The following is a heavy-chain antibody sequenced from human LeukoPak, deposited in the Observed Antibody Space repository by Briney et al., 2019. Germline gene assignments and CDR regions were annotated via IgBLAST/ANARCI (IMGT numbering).Heavy chain of an antibody. J-gene: IGHJ4*02. V-gene: IGHV3-21*01. Sequence: GGSLRLSCAASGFTFSSYSMNWVRQAPGKGLEWVSSISSSSSYIYYADSVKGRFTISRDNAKNSLYLQMNSLRAEDTAVYYCARELAAAGSAFDYWGQGTLVTVSS. CDR3: ARELAAAGSAFDY. D-gene: IGHD6-13*01. CDR2: ISSSSSYI. CDR1: GFTFSSYS.